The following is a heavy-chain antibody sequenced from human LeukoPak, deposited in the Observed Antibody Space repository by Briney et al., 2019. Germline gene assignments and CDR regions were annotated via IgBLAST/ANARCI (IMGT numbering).Heavy chain of an antibody. Sequence: SETLSLTCTVSGGSISSYYWSWIRQPPGKGLEWIGYIYYSGSTNYNPSLKSRVTISVDTSKNQFSLKLSSVTAADTAVYYCARRKVSGWRETIFDYWGQGTLVTVSS. J-gene: IGHJ4*02. CDR3: ARRKVSGWRETIFDY. CDR2: IYYSGST. CDR1: GGSISSYY. V-gene: IGHV4-59*08. D-gene: IGHD6-19*01.